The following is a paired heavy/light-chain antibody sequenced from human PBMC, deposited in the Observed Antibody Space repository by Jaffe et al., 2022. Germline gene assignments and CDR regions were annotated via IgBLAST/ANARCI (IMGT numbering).Heavy chain of an antibody. CDR2: INPSGGTP. CDR1: GYTFY. J-gene: IGHJ3*02. D-gene: IGHD3-10*01. Sequence: QVQLVQSGAEVKKPGASVKVSCKASGYTFYLHWVRQAPGQGLEWMGIINPSGGTPTYAQRFQGRLTMTSDTSTSTVNMELSSLRSEDTAVYYCARDLYGSGSFDIWGQGTMVTVSS. V-gene: IGHV1-46*01. CDR3: ARDLYGSGSFDI.
Light chain of an antibody. CDR2: GVS. V-gene: IGKV3-20*01. CDR3: QEHGSSSYT. CDR1: QSINNNY. Sequence: EIVLTQSPGTLSLSPGERATLSCRASQSINNNYLAWYQQKPGQAPRLLIYGVSSRATGIPDRFSGSGSGTDFTLTISRLEPEDFAVYYCQEHGSSSYTFGQGTKLEIK. J-gene: IGKJ2*01.